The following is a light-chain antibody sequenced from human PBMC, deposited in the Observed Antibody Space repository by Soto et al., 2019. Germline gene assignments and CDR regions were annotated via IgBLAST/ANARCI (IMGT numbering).Light chain of an antibody. Sequence: NFMLAQPHSVSGSPGKTVTISCTRSTGNIASNYVQWYQQRPGSAPTSVIYEDTQRPSGVPDLFSGSIDSSSNSASLTISGLKTEDEADYYCQSYDGSSEVFGGGTKLTVL. CDR3: QSYDGSSEV. V-gene: IGLV6-57*04. J-gene: IGLJ2*01. CDR2: EDT. CDR1: TGNIASNY.